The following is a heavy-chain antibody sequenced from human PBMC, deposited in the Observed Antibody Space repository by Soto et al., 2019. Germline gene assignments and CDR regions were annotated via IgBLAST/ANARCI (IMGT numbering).Heavy chain of an antibody. J-gene: IGHJ4*02. D-gene: IGHD3-9*01. V-gene: IGHV1-3*05. CDR1: GYTFTSYA. CDR2: INAGNGNT. CDR3: ARVAQNYDILTGFDY. Sequence: QVQLVQSGAEEKKPGASVKVSCKASGYTFTSYAMHWVRQAPGQRLEWMGWINAGNGNTKYSQKFQGRVTITRDTSASTAYMELSSLRSEDTAVYYCARVAQNYDILTGFDYWGQGTLVNVSS.